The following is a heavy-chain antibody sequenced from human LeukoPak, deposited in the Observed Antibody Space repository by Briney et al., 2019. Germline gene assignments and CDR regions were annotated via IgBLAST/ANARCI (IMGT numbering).Heavy chain of an antibody. V-gene: IGHV3-33*01. J-gene: IGHJ4*02. CDR2: IWYDGSNK. Sequence: PGRPLRLSCAASGFTFSSYGMHWVRQAPGKGLEWVAVIWYDGSNKYYADSVKGRFTISRDNSKNTLYLQMNSLRAEDTAVYYCARDPYDFWSGRLYYFDYWGQGTLVTVSS. D-gene: IGHD3-3*01. CDR3: ARDPYDFWSGRLYYFDY. CDR1: GFTFSSYG.